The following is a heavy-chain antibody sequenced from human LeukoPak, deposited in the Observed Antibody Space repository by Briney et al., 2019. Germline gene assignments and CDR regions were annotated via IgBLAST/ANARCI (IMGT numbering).Heavy chain of an antibody. D-gene: IGHD6-19*01. J-gene: IGHJ4*02. CDR2: LVVAVKT. CDR1: GFTFNRMP. CDR3: VRRGDASSGWGDHDY. Sequence: GGSLRLSCAASGFTFNRMPLAGSARLQGRGWSGSQRLVVAVKTFYADSVKGRFTISRDNSKNMLHLQMSSLTGEDTALYYCVRRGDASSGWGDHDYWGQGALVTVSS. V-gene: IGHV3-23*01.